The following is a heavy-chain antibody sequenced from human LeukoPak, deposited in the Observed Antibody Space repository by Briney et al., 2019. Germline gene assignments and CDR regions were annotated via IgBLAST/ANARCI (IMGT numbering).Heavy chain of an antibody. J-gene: IGHJ6*02. V-gene: IGHV1-8*01. CDR3: ARSSTSPRYYYYYYGMDV. CDR1: GYTFTSYD. CDR2: MNPNSGNT. Sequence: ASVTVSCTASGYTFTSYDINWVRQATGQGLEWMGWMNPNSGNTGYAQKFQGRVTMTRNTSISTAYMELSSLRSEDTAVYYCARSSTSPRYYYYYYGMDVWGQGTTVTVSS. D-gene: IGHD2-2*01.